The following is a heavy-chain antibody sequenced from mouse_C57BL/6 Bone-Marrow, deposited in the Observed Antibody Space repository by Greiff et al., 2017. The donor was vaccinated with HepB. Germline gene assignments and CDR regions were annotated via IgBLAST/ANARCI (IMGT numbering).Heavy chain of an antibody. Sequence: QVQLQQSGAELVRPGTSVKVSCKASGYAFTNYLIEWVKQRPGQGLEWIGVINPGSGGTNYNEKFKGKATLTADKSSSTAYMQLSSLTSEDSAVYFCARRWDSTHYFDYWGQGTTLTVSS. CDR2: INPGSGGT. D-gene: IGHD2-5*01. CDR3: ARRWDSTHYFDY. V-gene: IGHV1-54*01. J-gene: IGHJ2*01. CDR1: GYAFTNYL.